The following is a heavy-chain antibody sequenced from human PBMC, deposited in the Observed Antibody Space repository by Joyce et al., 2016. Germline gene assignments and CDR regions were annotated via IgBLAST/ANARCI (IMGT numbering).Heavy chain of an antibody. CDR1: GFTFDDYA. J-gene: IGHJ6*02. CDR2: ITWDSANR. V-gene: IGHV3-9*01. Sequence: EVQLVESGGGLVQPGRSLRLSCAVSGFTFDDYAMQWVRQAPGKGLEWVSGITWDSANRGYVDSVKGRFTVSRDNANNALYLQMNSLRAEDTALYYCARDHTMDVWGQGTTVIVSS. CDR3: ARDHTMDV.